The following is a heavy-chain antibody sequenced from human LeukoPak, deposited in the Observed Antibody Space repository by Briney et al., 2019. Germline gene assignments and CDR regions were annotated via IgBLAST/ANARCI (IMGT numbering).Heavy chain of an antibody. Sequence: VASVKVSCKASGYTFSGYFIHWVRQAAGQRLEWMGRINADSGGPEHPPNFQGRVTMTGDTSTSTASMELSRLTSDDTAVYYCARDLSSTPNWEFDYWGQGTLVTVSS. CDR1: GYTFSGYF. D-gene: IGHD7-27*01. J-gene: IGHJ4*02. CDR3: ARDLSSTPNWEFDY. V-gene: IGHV1-2*06. CDR2: INADSGGP.